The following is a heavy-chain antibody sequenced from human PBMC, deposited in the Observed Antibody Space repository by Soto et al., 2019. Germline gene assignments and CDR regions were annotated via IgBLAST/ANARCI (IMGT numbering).Heavy chain of an antibody. CDR1: GYTFTDHG. CDR3: AKDRPRLPQNFLDVY. Sequence: QIQLVQSGAEVKKPGASVKVSCKASGYTFTDHGISWVRQAPGQGFEWMGWISAYSDYTAYAQKFQGRVTMTTDKYTNTAYMELRSLTSDDTAVYYCAKDRPRLPQNFLDVYWGQGTLVTVSS. V-gene: IGHV1-18*01. CDR2: ISAYSDYT. J-gene: IGHJ4*02. D-gene: IGHD3-16*01.